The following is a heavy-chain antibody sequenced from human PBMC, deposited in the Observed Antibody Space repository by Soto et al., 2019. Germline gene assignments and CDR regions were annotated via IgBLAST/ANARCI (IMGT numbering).Heavy chain of an antibody. CDR2: ISYDGSNK. CDR1: GFTFSSYA. CDR3: ASPEPEAFDI. Sequence: GGSLRLSCAASGFTFSSYAMHWVRQAPGKGLEWVAVISYDGSNKYYADSVKGRFTISRDNSKNTLYLQMNSLRAEDTAVYYCASPEPEAFDIWGQGTMVTVSS. V-gene: IGHV3-30-3*01. J-gene: IGHJ3*02.